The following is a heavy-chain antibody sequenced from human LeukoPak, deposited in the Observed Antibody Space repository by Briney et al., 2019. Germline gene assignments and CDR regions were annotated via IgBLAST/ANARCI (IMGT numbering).Heavy chain of an antibody. J-gene: IGHJ4*02. CDR1: GGSISSYY. CDR3: ARDVGSSFDY. CDR2: IYYSGST. D-gene: IGHD6-6*01. V-gene: IGHV4-59*01. Sequence: KASETLSLTCTVSGGSISSYYWSWIRQPPGKGLEWIGYIYYSGSTDYNPSLKSRVTISVDTSKNQFSLKLSSVTAADTAVYYCARDVGSSFDYWGQGTLVTVSS.